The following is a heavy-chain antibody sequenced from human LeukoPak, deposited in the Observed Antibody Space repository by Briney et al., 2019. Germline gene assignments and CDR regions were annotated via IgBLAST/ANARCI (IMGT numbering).Heavy chain of an antibody. Sequence: PGGSLRLSCVASGFLFSNYEMNWVRQARGKGLEWVAYVSSSGFITYYADSVKGRFTISRDNANSSLYLQMNTLRADDTAIYYCARDRGSYYNFDQWGQGTLVTVSS. CDR2: VSSSGFIT. V-gene: IGHV3-48*03. CDR3: ARDRGSYYNFDQ. CDR1: GFLFSNYE. J-gene: IGHJ4*02. D-gene: IGHD3-10*01.